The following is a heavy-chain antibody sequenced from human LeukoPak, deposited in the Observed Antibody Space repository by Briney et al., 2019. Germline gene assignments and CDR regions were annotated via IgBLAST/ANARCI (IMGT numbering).Heavy chain of an antibody. J-gene: IGHJ3*02. V-gene: IGHV4-4*02. D-gene: IGHD4-17*01. CDR2: IYHTGST. CDR1: GGSISSSHW. CDR3: ARSGYGDYADAFDI. Sequence: SETLSLTCTVSGGSISSSHWWSWVRQPPGKGLEWIGEIYHTGSTNYNPSLRSRITISVDKSKNQFSLNLSSVTAADTALYFCARSGYGDYADAFDIWGQGTMVTVSS.